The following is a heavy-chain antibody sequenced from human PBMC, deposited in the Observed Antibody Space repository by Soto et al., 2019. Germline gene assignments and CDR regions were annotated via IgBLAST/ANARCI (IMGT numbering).Heavy chain of an antibody. V-gene: IGHV4-30-2*01. Sequence: TLSLTCAVSGGSISSGGYSWSWIRQPPGKGLEWIGYIYHSGSTYYNPSLKSRVTISVDRSKNQFSLKLSSVTAADTAVYYCARVGCTNGVCHYGMDVWGQGTTVTVSS. CDR2: IYHSGST. D-gene: IGHD2-8*01. CDR3: ARVGCTNGVCHYGMDV. CDR1: GGSISSGGYS. J-gene: IGHJ6*02.